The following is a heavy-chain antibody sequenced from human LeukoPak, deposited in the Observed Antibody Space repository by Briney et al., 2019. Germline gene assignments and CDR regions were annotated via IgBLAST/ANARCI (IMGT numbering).Heavy chain of an antibody. D-gene: IGHD4-23*01. CDR3: ARLSHDSRWYFDY. CDR2: IYYSGST. CDR1: GGSISSSSYY. V-gene: IGHV4-39*01. Sequence: SETLSLTCTVSGGSISSSSYYWGWIRQPPGKGLEWIGSIYYSGSTYYNPSLKSRVTISVDTSKNQFSLKLSSVTAADTAVYYCARLSHDSRWYFDYWGQGTLDTVSS. J-gene: IGHJ4*02.